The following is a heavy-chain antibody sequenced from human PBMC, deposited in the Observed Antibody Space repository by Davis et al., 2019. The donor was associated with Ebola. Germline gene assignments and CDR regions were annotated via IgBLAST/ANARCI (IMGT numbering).Heavy chain of an antibody. CDR1: GFTFSSYW. CDR2: FGTVGDT. D-gene: IGHD2/OR15-2a*01. Sequence: PGGSLRLSCAASGFTFSSYWMHWVRQAPGKGLEWVSTFGTVGDTYYADSVKGQFAMSRDNSRGTLYLQMNSLRVEDSAIYYCVKDSSNIWFDIWGQGTLVTVSS. CDR3: VKDSSNIWFDI. V-gene: IGHV3-23*01. J-gene: IGHJ3*02.